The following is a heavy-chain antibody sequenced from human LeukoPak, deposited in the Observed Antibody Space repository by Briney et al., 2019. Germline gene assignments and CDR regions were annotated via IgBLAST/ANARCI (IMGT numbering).Heavy chain of an antibody. J-gene: IGHJ4*02. Sequence: SSETLSLTCAVYGGSFSGYYWSWIRQPPGKGLEWIGEINHSGSTNYNPSLKSRVTISVDTSKNQFSLKLSSVTAADTAVYYCARAAVGATNRFFDYWGQGTLVTVSS. CDR1: GGSFSGYY. V-gene: IGHV4-34*01. CDR2: INHSGST. CDR3: ARAAVGATNRFFDY. D-gene: IGHD1-26*01.